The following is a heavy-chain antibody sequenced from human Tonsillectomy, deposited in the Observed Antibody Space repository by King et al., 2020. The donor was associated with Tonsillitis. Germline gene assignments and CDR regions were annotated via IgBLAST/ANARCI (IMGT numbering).Heavy chain of an antibody. CDR3: RAVTTNGDFDY. V-gene: IGHV3-13*01. J-gene: IGHJ4*02. CDR2: IGAPGDT. D-gene: IGHD2-8*01. Sequence: DVQLVESGGGLVQPGGSMRLSCAASGFSISRSYDMYWVRQPTGKGLEWVSAIGAPGDTYYSASVKGRFTISRENAKNSLYLQMNSLRVGDTAVYYCRAVTTNGDFDYWGQGTLVTVSS. CDR1: GFSISRSYD.